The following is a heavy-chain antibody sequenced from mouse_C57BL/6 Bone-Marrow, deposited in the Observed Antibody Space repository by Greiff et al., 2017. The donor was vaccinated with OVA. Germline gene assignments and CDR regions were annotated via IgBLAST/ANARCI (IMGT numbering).Heavy chain of an antibody. V-gene: IGHV5-9-1*02. CDR3: TRDPPLLLLSDWYFDV. D-gene: IGHD1-1*01. J-gene: IGHJ1*03. Sequence: EVKLVESGAGLVKPGGSLKLSCAASGFTFSSYAMSWVRQTPEQRLEWVAYISSGGDYIYYADTVKGRFTFTRDNARNTLYLQLSSLKSEDTAMYYWTRDPPLLLLSDWYFDVGGTGTTVTVSS. CDR1: GFTFSSYA. CDR2: ISSGGDYI.